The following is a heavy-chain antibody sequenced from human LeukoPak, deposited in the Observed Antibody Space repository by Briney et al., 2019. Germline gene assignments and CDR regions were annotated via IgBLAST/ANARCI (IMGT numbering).Heavy chain of an antibody. CDR3: AREVGESGYDNYYYYGMDV. Sequence: ASVKVSCKASGGTFSSYAISWVRQAPGQGLEWMGRIIPILGIANYAQKFQGRVTITADKSTSTAYMELSSLRSEDTAVYYCAREVGESGYDNYYYYGMDVWGQGTTVTVSS. CDR2: IIPILGIA. J-gene: IGHJ6*02. V-gene: IGHV1-69*04. D-gene: IGHD5-12*01. CDR1: GGTFSSYA.